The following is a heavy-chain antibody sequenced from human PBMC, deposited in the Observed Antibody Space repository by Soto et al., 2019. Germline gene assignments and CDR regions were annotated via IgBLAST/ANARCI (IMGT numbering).Heavy chain of an antibody. J-gene: IGHJ1*01. CDR1: GYKFTNYW. V-gene: IGHV5-51*01. CDR3: ARAYIATATGFFEH. CDR2: ISPADSDT. D-gene: IGHD2-15*01. Sequence: GESLKISCRSSGYKFTNYWIAWVRQMPGKGLEWMGVISPADSDTRYSPPFQGQITFSADKSITTAYLQSSSLKASDTAIYYCARAYIATATGFFEHCGQGTLVTVSS.